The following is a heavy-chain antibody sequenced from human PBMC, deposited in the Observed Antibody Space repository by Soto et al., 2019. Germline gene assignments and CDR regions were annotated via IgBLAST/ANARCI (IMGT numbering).Heavy chain of an antibody. Sequence: GASVKVSCKASGYTCTGYYMHWVRQAPGQGLEWMGWIIPYTAKTKYAQKFQGRVTITTDESTSTVYMELRTLRPEDTAVYYCAREGLVLVPTTVNSDYYYYAMDVWGQGTTVTVSS. D-gene: IGHD4-17*01. J-gene: IGHJ6*02. CDR3: AREGLVLVPTTVNSDYYYYAMDV. CDR1: GYTCTGYY. V-gene: IGHV1-18*04. CDR2: IIPYTAKT.